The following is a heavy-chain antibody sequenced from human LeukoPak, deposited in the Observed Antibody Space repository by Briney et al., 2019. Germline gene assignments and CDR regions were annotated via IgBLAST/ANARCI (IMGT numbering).Heavy chain of an antibody. D-gene: IGHD5-18*01. V-gene: IGHV4-34*01. Sequence: TSETLSLTCAVYGGSFSGYYWSWIRQPPGKGLEWIGEINHSGTTNYHPSLKSRVTISVDTSKNQFSLKLSSVTAADTAVYYCARHKGYSYGYRGYYYYYYMDVWGKGTTVTISS. CDR1: GGSFSGYY. CDR2: INHSGTT. CDR3: ARHKGYSYGYRGYYYYYYMDV. J-gene: IGHJ6*03.